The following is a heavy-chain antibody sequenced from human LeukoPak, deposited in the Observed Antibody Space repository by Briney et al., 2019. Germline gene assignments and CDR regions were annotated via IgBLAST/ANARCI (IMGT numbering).Heavy chain of an antibody. D-gene: IGHD2-2*01. CDR2: INTHSGGT. Sequence: ASVKVSCKTSNYTFTDYYIQWVRQAPGQGLEWMGWINTHSGGTNYPQNFQGRVTMTRDTSIRTVYMEMSNLTSDDTAVYYCAKSCSSTSCPFDYWGQGTLVIVSS. J-gene: IGHJ4*02. V-gene: IGHV1-2*02. CDR3: AKSCSSTSCPFDY. CDR1: NYTFTDYY.